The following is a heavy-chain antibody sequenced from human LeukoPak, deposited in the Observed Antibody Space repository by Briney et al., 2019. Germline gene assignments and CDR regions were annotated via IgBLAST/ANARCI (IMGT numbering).Heavy chain of an antibody. CDR2: MYYSGST. CDR1: GGSISSSSYY. Sequence: PSETLSLTCTVSGGSISSSSYYWGWIRQPPGKGLEWIGSMYYSGSTYYNPSLKSRVTISVDTSKNQFSLKLSSVTAADTAVYYCAGDPGGSAPMDVWGKGTTVTISS. V-gene: IGHV4-39*07. CDR3: AGDPGGSAPMDV. J-gene: IGHJ6*03. D-gene: IGHD3-10*01.